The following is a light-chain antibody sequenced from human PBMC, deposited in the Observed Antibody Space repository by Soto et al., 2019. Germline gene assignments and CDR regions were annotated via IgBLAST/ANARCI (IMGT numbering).Light chain of an antibody. CDR2: EDN. CDR3: CSYAGSSTSSV. Sequence: QSALTQPASVSGSPGQSITISCTGTRSDVGSYTLVSWYQQHPGRAPKLLIYEDNKRPSGVSNRFSGSKSGNTASLTISGLQADDEADYYCCSYAGSSTSSVFGGGTKLTVL. CDR1: RSDVGSYTL. J-gene: IGLJ3*02. V-gene: IGLV2-23*01.